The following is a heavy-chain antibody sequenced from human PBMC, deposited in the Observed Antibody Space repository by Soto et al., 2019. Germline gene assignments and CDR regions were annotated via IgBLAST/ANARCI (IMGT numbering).Heavy chain of an antibody. J-gene: IGHJ5*02. CDR3: AKSVNSRSHGVLDP. D-gene: IGHD4-17*01. Sequence: HPGGSLRLSCAASGFTFSSYSMNWVRQAPGKGLEWVSAISGSGGSTYYADSVKGRFTISRDNSKNTLYLQMNSLRAEDTAVYYCAKSVNSRSHGVLDPWGQGTLVTVSS. CDR1: GFTFSSYS. CDR2: ISGSGGST. V-gene: IGHV3-23*01.